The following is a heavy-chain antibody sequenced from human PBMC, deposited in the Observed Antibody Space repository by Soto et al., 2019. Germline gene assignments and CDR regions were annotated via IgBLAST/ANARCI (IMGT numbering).Heavy chain of an antibody. J-gene: IGHJ4*02. CDR1: GGSFSGYY. Sequence: SETLSLTCAVYGGSFSGYYWSWIRQPPGKGLEWIGEINHSGSTNYNPSLKSRVTISVDTSKNQFSLKLSSVTAADTAVYYCARGHIVYSRSSSPFDYWGQGTLVTVSS. CDR2: INHSGST. V-gene: IGHV4-34*01. CDR3: ARGHIVYSRSSSPFDY. D-gene: IGHD6-6*01.